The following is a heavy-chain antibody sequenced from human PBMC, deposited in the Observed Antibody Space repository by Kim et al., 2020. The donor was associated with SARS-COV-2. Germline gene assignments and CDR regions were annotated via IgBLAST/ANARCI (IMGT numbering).Heavy chain of an antibody. V-gene: IGHV3-7*01. J-gene: IGHJ4*02. D-gene: IGHD3-22*01. CDR3: AREALGYYDSSGYFGY. Sequence: GGSLRLSCAASGFTFSSYWMSWVRQAPGKGLEWVANIKQDGSEKYYVDSVKGRFTISRDNAKNSLYLQMNSLRAEDTAVYYCAREALGYYDSSGYFGYWGQGTLVTVSS. CDR1: GFTFSSYW. CDR2: IKQDGSEK.